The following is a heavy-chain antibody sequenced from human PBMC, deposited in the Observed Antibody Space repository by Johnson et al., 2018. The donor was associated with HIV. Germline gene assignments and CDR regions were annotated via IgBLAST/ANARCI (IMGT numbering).Heavy chain of an antibody. J-gene: IGHJ3*02. CDR3: ARAPYYDGSAYYREYALDI. D-gene: IGHD3-22*01. CDR2: IKQDGSEK. V-gene: IGHV3-7*05. Sequence: LVESGGGLVQPGGSLRLSCAASGFTFSSYWMSWVRQAPGKGLELVANIKQDGSEKYYVDSVKGRFTISRDNAKNSLYMQMNSLRAEDTAVYYCARAPYYDGSAYYREYALDIWGQGTMVTVSS. CDR1: GFTFSSYW.